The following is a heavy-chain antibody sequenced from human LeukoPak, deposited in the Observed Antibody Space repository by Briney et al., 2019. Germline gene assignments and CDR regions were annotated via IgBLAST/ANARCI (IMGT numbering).Heavy chain of an antibody. CDR1: GFTFSSYA. D-gene: IGHD5-24*01. CDR3: AKGLRYIPLDY. Sequence: GGSLRLSCAASGFTFSSYAMSWVRQAPGKGREWVSAISGSGGSTYSADSVKGRFTISRDNSKNTLYLQMNSLRAEDTAVYYCAKGLRYIPLDYWGQGTLVTVSS. CDR2: ISGSGGST. J-gene: IGHJ4*02. V-gene: IGHV3-23*01.